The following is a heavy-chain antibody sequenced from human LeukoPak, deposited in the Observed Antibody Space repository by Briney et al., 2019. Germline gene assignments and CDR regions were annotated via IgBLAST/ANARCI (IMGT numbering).Heavy chain of an antibody. CDR2: INAGNGNT. D-gene: IGHD1-26*01. V-gene: IGHV1-3*01. Sequence: ASVKVSCKASGYTFTNYAVHWVRQAPGQRLEWMGWINAGNGNTKYSQKFQGRVTITRDTSASTAYMELSSLRSEDTAVYYCARDPISGSYLYYYYGMDVWGQGTTVTVSS. J-gene: IGHJ6*02. CDR1: GYTFTNYA. CDR3: ARDPISGSYLYYYYGMDV.